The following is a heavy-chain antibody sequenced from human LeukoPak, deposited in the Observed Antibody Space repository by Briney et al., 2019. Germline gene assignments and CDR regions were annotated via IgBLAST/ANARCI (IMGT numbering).Heavy chain of an antibody. D-gene: IGHD6-19*01. V-gene: IGHV3-30-3*01. CDR2: ISSDGSNH. CDR3: ARGPRAAPYSSGWYFDY. CDR1: GFTLSSYV. J-gene: IGHJ4*02. Sequence: GGSLRLSCAASGFTLSSYVMHWVRQAPGKGLEWVAVISSDGSNHYYADSVKGRFTISRDSSKNTLYVQMNSLRREDTAVYYCARGPRAAPYSSGWYFDYWGQGTLVTVSS.